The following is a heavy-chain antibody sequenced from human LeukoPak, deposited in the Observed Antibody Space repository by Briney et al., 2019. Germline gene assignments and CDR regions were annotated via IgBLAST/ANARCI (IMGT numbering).Heavy chain of an antibody. J-gene: IGHJ3*02. CDR2: IYPSGST. CDR3: ARDPTVVTPEAVDI. CDR1: GDSISGFY. D-gene: IGHD4-23*01. Sequence: SETLSLTCTVSGDSISGFYWSWIRQPAGKGLEWIGRIYPSGSTYFNPSLKSRVTMSVDTSKNQFSLKLSSVTAADTAVYYCARDPTVVTPEAVDIWGQGTKVTVSS. V-gene: IGHV4-4*07.